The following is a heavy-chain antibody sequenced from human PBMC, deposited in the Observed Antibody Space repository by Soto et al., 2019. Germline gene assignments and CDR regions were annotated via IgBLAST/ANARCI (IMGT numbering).Heavy chain of an antibody. D-gene: IGHD3-16*02. Sequence: SVKVSCKASGGTFSSYAISWVRQAPGQGLEWMGGIIPIFGTANYAQKFQGRVTITADESTSTAYMELSSLRSEDTAVYYCARVPPDFVDDYYYCCIDVWGQGTTVTVS. CDR3: ARVPPDFVDDYYYCCIDV. J-gene: IGHJ6*02. V-gene: IGHV1-69*13. CDR1: GGTFSSYA. CDR2: IIPIFGTA.